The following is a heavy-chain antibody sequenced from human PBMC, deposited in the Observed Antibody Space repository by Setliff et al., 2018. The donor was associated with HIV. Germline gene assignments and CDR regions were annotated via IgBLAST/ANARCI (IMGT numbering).Heavy chain of an antibody. V-gene: IGHV1-2*02. CDR2: INPNSGGT. CDR1: GYTFTGYY. D-gene: IGHD6-13*01. Sequence: ASVKVSCKASGYTFTGYYMHWVRQAPGPGLEWMGWINPNSGGTNYAQKFQGRVTMTRDTSISTAYMELSRLRSDDTAVYYCARDCRVGWVFTYGMDVWGQGTLVTVSS. J-gene: IGHJ6*02. CDR3: ARDCRVGWVFTYGMDV.